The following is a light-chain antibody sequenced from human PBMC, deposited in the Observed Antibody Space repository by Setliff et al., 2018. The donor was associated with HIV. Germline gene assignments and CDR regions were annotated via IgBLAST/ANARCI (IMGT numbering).Light chain of an antibody. Sequence: SYALTQPPSVSVAPGKTARITCGGNNIGSKSVHWYQQKPGQAPVLVIYYDSDRPSGIPERFSGSNSGNTDTLTISRVEAGDEADYYCQVWDSSSDQDVFGTGTKVTVL. V-gene: IGLV3-21*04. CDR2: YDS. CDR1: NIGSKS. CDR3: QVWDSSSDQDV. J-gene: IGLJ1*01.